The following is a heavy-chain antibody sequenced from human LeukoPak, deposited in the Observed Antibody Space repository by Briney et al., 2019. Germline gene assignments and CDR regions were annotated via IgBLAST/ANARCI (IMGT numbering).Heavy chain of an antibody. J-gene: IGHJ6*03. D-gene: IGHD3-9*01. CDR2: IYTDGTT. Sequence: SETLSLTCTVSGGSMTSYYWNWIRQSAGKGLEFIGRIYTDGTTSYNPSLRGRVTMSIDTYENQFSLELSSVTAADTALYYCTRAQEQYVYGRYFYYMDVWGKWTTVTVSS. V-gene: IGHV4-4*07. CDR1: GGSMTSYY. CDR3: TRAQEQYVYGRYFYYMDV.